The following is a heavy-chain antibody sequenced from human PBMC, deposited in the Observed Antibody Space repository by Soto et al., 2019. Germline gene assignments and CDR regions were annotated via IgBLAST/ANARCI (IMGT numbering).Heavy chain of an antibody. D-gene: IGHD3-3*01. CDR2: INSDESST. CDR1: GFTFSSYW. J-gene: IGHJ4*02. Sequence: GGSLRLSCAASGFTFSSYWMHWVRQAPGKGLVWVSRINSDESSTSYADSVKGRFTISRDNAKNTLYLQMNSLRAEDTAVYYCVSGAYDFWSGSSQNYFDYWGQGTLVPVS. V-gene: IGHV3-74*01. CDR3: VSGAYDFWSGSSQNYFDY.